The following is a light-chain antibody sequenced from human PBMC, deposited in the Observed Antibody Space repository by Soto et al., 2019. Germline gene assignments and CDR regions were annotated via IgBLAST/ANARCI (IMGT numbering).Light chain of an antibody. Sequence: LSTSPATLSLSTGANATLSCIASQSVSSSYLAWHQQKPGQAPRLLIYAASNRATGIPDRFSGSGSGTDFTLTISRLEPEDFAVYYCQQYSSSLPITFGQGTRLEIK. CDR2: AAS. J-gene: IGKJ5*01. V-gene: IGKV3-20*01. CDR3: QQYSSSLPIT. CDR1: QSVSSSY.